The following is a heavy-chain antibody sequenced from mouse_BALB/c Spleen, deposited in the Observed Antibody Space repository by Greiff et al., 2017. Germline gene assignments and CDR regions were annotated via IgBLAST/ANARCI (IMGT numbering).Heavy chain of an antibody. CDR3: TRAIHYYGYIDY. CDR1: GFTFTDYY. J-gene: IGHJ2*01. Sequence: EVKLMESGGGLVQPGGSLRLSCATSGFTFTDYYMSWVRQPPGKALEWLGFIRNKANGYTTEYSASVKGRFTISRDNSQSILYLQMNTLRAEDSATYYCTRAIHYYGYIDYWDQGTTLTVSS. CDR2: IRNKANGYTT. V-gene: IGHV7-3*02. D-gene: IGHD1-2*01.